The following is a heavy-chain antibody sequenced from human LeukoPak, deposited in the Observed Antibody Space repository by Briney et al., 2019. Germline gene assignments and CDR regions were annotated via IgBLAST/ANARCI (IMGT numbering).Heavy chain of an antibody. V-gene: IGHV3-30*18. CDR2: LSYDGSNK. Sequence: GGSLRLSCAASGFTFSSYGMHWVRQAPGKGLEWVAVLSYDGSNKYYADSVKGRFTISRDNSKNTLYLQMNSLRAEDTAVYYCAKGIGRVVVITPFDYWGQGTLVTVSS. CDR1: GFTFSSYG. J-gene: IGHJ4*02. D-gene: IGHD3-22*01. CDR3: AKGIGRVVVITPFDY.